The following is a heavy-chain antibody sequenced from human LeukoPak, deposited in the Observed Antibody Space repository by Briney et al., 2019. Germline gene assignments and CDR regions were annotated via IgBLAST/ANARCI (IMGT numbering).Heavy chain of an antibody. CDR1: GGSISSSSYY. CDR2: IYYSGST. V-gene: IGHV4-39*01. CDR3: ARPLRENAVSIAAAGPFDY. J-gene: IGHJ4*02. D-gene: IGHD6-13*01. Sequence: PSETLSLTCTVSGGSISSSSYYWGWIRQPPGKGLEWIGSIYYSGSTYYNPSLKSRVTISVDTSKNQFSLKLSSVTAADTAVYYCARPLRENAVSIAAAGPFDYWGQGTLVTVSS.